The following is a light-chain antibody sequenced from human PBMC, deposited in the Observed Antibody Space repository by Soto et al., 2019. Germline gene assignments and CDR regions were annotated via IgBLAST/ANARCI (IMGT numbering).Light chain of an antibody. V-gene: IGKV3-20*01. Sequence: EIVLTQSPATLSLSPGERATLSCRASQSVGSSLAWYQQKLGQAPRLLIYAASSRAADIPDRFSGSGSGTDFTLTINRLEPEDFAVYYCQLYSRSPRQITFGQGTRLEIK. CDR2: AAS. CDR3: QLYSRSPRQIT. J-gene: IGKJ5*01. CDR1: QSVGSS.